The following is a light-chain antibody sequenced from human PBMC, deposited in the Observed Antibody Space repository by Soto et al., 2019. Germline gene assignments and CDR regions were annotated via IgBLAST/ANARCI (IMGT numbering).Light chain of an antibody. J-gene: IGKJ5*01. CDR3: MQALQTPT. V-gene: IGKV2-30*01. Sequence: DVVMTQSPLSLPVTLGQPASISCRSSQSPLYSDGNTYLSWFQQRPGQSPRRLIYKVSNRDSGVPDRFSGSGSGTDFTLTISRVEAEDVGVYYCMQALQTPTFGQGTRLEIK. CDR2: KVS. CDR1: QSPLYSDGNTY.